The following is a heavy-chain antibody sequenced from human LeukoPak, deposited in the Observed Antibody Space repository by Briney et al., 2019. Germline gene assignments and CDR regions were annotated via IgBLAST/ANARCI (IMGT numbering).Heavy chain of an antibody. CDR2: INGSGGST. V-gene: IGHV3-23*01. J-gene: IGHJ4*02. CDR1: GFTFSNNA. Sequence: PGGSLRLSCAASGFTFSNNAMTWVRQAPGKGLEWVSAINGSGGSTYYADSVKGRFTISRDNSKNTLFLQMNSLRSDDTAIYYCAKGFTPDYWGQGTLVTVSS. CDR3: AKGFTPDY.